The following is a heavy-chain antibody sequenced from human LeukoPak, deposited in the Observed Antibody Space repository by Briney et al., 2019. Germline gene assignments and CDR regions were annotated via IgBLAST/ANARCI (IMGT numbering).Heavy chain of an antibody. CDR2: IYTSGNT. CDR1: GGSINSYY. V-gene: IGHV4-4*07. D-gene: IGHD6-19*01. J-gene: IGHJ3*02. CDR3: ARKGISAVAGAFDI. Sequence: SETLSLTCTVSGGSINSYYWSWIRQPAGKGLEWIGRIYTSGNTNYNPSLKSRVTLSVDTSKNPFSLRLTSVTAADTAVYYCARKGISAVAGAFDIWGQGTMVTVSS.